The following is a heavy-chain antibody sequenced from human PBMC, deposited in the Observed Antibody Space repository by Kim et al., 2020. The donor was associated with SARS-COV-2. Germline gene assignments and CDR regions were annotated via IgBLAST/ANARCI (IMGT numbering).Heavy chain of an antibody. CDR3: SLWHVDAFDI. V-gene: IGHV4-34*01. Sequence: SETLSLTCAVYGGSFSGYYWSWIRQPPGKGLEWIGEINHSGSTNYNPSLKSRVTISVDASKNQFSLKLSSVTAADTAVYYCSLWHVDAFDIWGQGTMVTVSS. D-gene: IGHD3-16*01. CDR1: GGSFSGYY. CDR2: INHSGST. J-gene: IGHJ3*02.